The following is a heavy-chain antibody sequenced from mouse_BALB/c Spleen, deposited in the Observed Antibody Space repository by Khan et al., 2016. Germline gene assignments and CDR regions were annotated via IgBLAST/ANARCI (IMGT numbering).Heavy chain of an antibody. J-gene: IGHJ1*01. V-gene: IGHV5-9-4*01. CDR3: AWYPHYYGSIYLYFDV. CDR1: GFTFSSYA. D-gene: IGHD1-1*01. Sequence: EVELVESGGDLVKPGGSLKLSCAASGFTFSSYAMSWVRQSPEKRLEWVAEISSGGSYTYYPDTVTGRFTITRDHAKHPLYLEMSSLKSEATATYFCAWYPHYYGSIYLYFDVWGAGTTVTVSS. CDR2: ISSGGSYT.